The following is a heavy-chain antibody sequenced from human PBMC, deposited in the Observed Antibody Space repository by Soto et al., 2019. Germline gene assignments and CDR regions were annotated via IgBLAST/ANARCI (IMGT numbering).Heavy chain of an antibody. D-gene: IGHD3-22*01. CDR1: GFTFSSYA. Sequence: GSLRLSCAASGFTFSSYAMSWVRQAPGKGLEWVSAISGSGGSTYYADSVKGRFTISRDNSKNTLYLQMNSLRAEDTAVYYCAEVVTPYYYDSSGSPADYWGQGTLVTVSS. J-gene: IGHJ4*02. V-gene: IGHV3-23*01. CDR2: ISGSGGST. CDR3: AEVVTPYYYDSSGSPADY.